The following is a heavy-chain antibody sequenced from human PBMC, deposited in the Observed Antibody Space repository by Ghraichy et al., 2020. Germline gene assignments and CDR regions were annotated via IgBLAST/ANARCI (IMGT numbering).Heavy chain of an antibody. D-gene: IGHD1-26*01. CDR2: ISWNSGTI. J-gene: IGHJ4*02. CDR3: AKDISLSGTYSNPIFDY. CDR1: GFTFDDYA. V-gene: IGHV3-9*01. Sequence: GGSLRLSCAASGFTFDDYAMHWVRQAPGKGLEWVSGISWNSGTIGYADSVKGRFTISRDNAKNSLYLQVSSLRAEDTALYYCAKDISLSGTYSNPIFDYWGQGTLVTVSS.